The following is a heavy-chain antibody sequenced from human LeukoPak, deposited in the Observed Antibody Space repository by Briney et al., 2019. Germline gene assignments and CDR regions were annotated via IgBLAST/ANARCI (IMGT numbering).Heavy chain of an antibody. Sequence: GGSLRLSCAASGFTVSSNYMSWVRQAPGKGLEWVSVIYSGGSTYYADSVKGRFTISRDNSKNTVYLQMNSLRAEDTAVYYCAGGSSGYYYSLLGYWGQGTLVTVSS. CDR2: IYSGGST. CDR1: GFTVSSNY. D-gene: IGHD3-22*01. CDR3: AGGSSGYYYSLLGY. V-gene: IGHV3-53*01. J-gene: IGHJ4*02.